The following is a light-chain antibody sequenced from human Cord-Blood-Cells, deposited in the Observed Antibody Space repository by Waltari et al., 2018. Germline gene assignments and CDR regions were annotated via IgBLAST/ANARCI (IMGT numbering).Light chain of an antibody. V-gene: IGLV2-11*01. CDR2: DVS. CDR1: TSDVSGYNS. J-gene: IGLJ3*02. CDR3: CSYAGSYTWV. Sequence: QSALTQPRAVSGSPGPAVTLSCAGTTSDVSGYNSVPLYQQHPGKAPKLMIYDVSKRPSGVPDRFSGSKSGNTASLTISGLQAEDEADYYCCSYAGSYTWVFGGGTKLTVL.